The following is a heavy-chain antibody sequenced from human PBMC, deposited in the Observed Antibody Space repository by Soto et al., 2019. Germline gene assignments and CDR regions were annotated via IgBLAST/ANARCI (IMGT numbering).Heavy chain of an antibody. CDR1: GYTFTSYY. CDR3: AREGIYYDIWTGSNQPNGNDY. J-gene: IGHJ4*02. V-gene: IGHV1-46*01. CDR2: INPSGGST. D-gene: IGHD3-9*01. Sequence: ASVKVSCKASGYTFTSYYMHWVRQAPGQGLEWMGIINPSGGSTSYAQKFQGRVTMTRDTSTSTVYMELSSLRSEDTAVYYCAREGIYYDIWTGSNQPNGNDYSGQGTLVTVSS.